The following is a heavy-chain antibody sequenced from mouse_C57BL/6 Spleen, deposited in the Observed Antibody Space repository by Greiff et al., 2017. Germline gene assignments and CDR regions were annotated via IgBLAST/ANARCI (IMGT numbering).Heavy chain of an antibody. J-gene: IGHJ3*01. D-gene: IGHD1-1*01. CDR1: GFSLTSYA. CDR2: IWTGGGK. CDR3: ARNEDYYCSSSAY. Sequence: QVQLKESGPGLVAPSQRLSITCTVSGFSLTSYAISWVRQPPGKGLEWLGVIWTGGGKNYNSALKSRLNIRKDKSKSEAFLKMNSLQTDDTARDYCARNEDYYCSSSAYWSQGTLVTVSS. V-gene: IGHV2-9-1*01.